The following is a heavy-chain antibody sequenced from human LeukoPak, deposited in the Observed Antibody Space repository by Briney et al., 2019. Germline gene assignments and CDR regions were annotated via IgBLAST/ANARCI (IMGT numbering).Heavy chain of an antibody. J-gene: IGHJ3*02. Sequence: ALVKVSCKASGYTFTSYDINWVRQAPGQGLEWMGIINPSGGSPSYAQKLQGRVTMTRDTSTSTVYMELSSLRSEDTAVYYCARVSVGATYFRAFDIWGQGTMVTVSS. D-gene: IGHD1-26*01. CDR3: ARVSVGATYFRAFDI. V-gene: IGHV1-46*01. CDR2: INPSGGSP. CDR1: GYTFTSYD.